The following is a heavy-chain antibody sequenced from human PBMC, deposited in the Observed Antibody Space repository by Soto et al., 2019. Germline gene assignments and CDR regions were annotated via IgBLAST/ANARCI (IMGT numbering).Heavy chain of an antibody. J-gene: IGHJ6*02. CDR2: IKQDGSEK. CDR3: ARDTGETHYDFWSGYWSGMDV. V-gene: IGHV3-7*05. D-gene: IGHD3-3*01. CDR1: GFIFSNYW. Sequence: TGGSLRLSCTASGFIFSNYWMSWVRQAPGKGLEWVANIKQDGSEKYYVESVKGRFTISRDNAKKSLYLQMNSLRAEDTAVYYCARDTGETHYDFWSGYWSGMDVWGQGTTVTVSS.